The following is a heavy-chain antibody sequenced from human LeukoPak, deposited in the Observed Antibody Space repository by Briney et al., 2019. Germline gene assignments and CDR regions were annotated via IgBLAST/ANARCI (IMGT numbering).Heavy chain of an antibody. D-gene: IGHD3-22*01. J-gene: IGHJ4*02. Sequence: GGSLTLSCAASGFTVSNDYMAWVRQAPGKGLEWVANIKEDGSEKDYGDSVKGRFTISRDNAKNSLYLEMNSLRVEDTAVYYCARDSSGYQWGQGTLVTVSS. CDR2: IKEDGSEK. CDR3: ARDSSGYQ. V-gene: IGHV3-7*01. CDR1: GFTVSNDY.